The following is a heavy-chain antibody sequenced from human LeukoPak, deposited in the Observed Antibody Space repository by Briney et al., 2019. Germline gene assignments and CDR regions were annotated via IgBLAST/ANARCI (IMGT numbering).Heavy chain of an antibody. V-gene: IGHV4-61*02. J-gene: IGHJ4*02. D-gene: IGHD3-10*01. CDR1: GGSISSGSYY. CDR3: ATQGSGSGSGGEIDS. CDR2: IYTSGST. Sequence: SQTLSLTCTVSGGSISSGSYYWSWIRQPAGKGLEWIGRIYTSGSTNYNPSLKSRVTFSLDTSKNQFSLKLNSVTAADTAVYYCATQGSGSGSGGEIDSWGQGTLVTVSS.